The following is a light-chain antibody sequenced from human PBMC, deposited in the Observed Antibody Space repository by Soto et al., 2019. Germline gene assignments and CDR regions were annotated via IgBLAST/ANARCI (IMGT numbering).Light chain of an antibody. J-gene: IGKJ1*01. CDR2: ASS. V-gene: IGKV1-6*01. CDR1: QGIRND. CDR3: LQEYTSPRT. Sequence: AIQMTQSPSSLSASVGDRVNITCRASQGIRNDLAWYQQRPGAAPKLLIFASSNLQTGVPSRFRGSGSGTDFTLTISSLLPDDFATYYCLQEYTSPRTFGQGTKVEI.